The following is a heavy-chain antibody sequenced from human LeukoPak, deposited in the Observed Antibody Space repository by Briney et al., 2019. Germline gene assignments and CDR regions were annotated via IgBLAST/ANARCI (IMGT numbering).Heavy chain of an antibody. J-gene: IGHJ5*02. V-gene: IGHV4-34*01. CDR2: INHSGST. CDR1: GGSFSGYY. D-gene: IGHD3-9*01. CDR3: ARDMGDYDILTGYSLEYNWFDP. Sequence: SETLSLTCAVYGGSFSGYYWSWIRQPPGKGLEWIGEINHSGSTNYNPSLKSRVTISVDTSKNQFSLKLSSVTAADTAVYYCARDMGDYDILTGYSLEYNWFDPWGQGTLVTVSS.